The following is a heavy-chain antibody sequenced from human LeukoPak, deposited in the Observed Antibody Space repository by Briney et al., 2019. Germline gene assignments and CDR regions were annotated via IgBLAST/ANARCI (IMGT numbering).Heavy chain of an antibody. CDR1: GFTFSSYW. D-gene: IGHD3-22*01. J-gene: IGHJ4*02. Sequence: PGGSLRLSCAASGFTFSSYWMSWVRQAPGKGLEWVSGINWNGGSTGYADSVKGRFTISRDNAKNTVYLQMNSLRAEDTAVYYCVRDWGYDSSGYWQKYFDTWGQGTLVTVSS. V-gene: IGHV3-20*04. CDR2: INWNGGST. CDR3: VRDWGYDSSGYWQKYFDT.